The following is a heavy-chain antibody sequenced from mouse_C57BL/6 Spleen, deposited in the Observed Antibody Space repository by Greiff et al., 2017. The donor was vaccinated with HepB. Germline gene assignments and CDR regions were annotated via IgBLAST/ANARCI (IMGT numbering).Heavy chain of an antibody. J-gene: IGHJ4*01. D-gene: IGHD2-5*01. V-gene: IGHV2-9-1*01. CDR2: IWTGGGT. Sequence: QVQLQQSGPGLVAPSQSLSITCTVSGFSLTSYAISWVRQPPGKGLEWLGVIWTGGGTNYNSALKSRLSISKDNSKSQVFLKMNSLQTDDTARYYGARNFEDYSNYGNYAMDYWGQGTSVTVSS. CDR3: ARNFEDYSNYGNYAMDY. CDR1: GFSLTSYA.